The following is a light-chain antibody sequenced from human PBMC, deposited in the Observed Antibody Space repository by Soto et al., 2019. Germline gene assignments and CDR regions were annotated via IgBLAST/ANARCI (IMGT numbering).Light chain of an antibody. V-gene: IGLV1-44*01. J-gene: IGLJ2*01. CDR2: SHN. CDR1: SSNIGRNT. Sequence: QSVLTQPPSASGTPGQRVTISCSGSSSNIGRNTVNWYQQLPGTAPKLLIYSHNQRPSGVPDRFSGSKSGTSASLAISGLQSEDEADYYCAAWDDSLNGHVVFGGGTKVTVL. CDR3: AAWDDSLNGHVV.